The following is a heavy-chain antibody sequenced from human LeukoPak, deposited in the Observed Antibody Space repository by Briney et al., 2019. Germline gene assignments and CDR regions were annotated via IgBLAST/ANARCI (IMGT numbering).Heavy chain of an antibody. J-gene: IGHJ4*02. CDR2: INHSGST. CDR3: ARGSGLSSVPYYFDY. D-gene: IGHD3-22*01. CDR1: GGSFSGYY. V-gene: IGHV4-34*01. Sequence: SETLSLTCAVYGGSFSGYYWSWIRQPPGKGLEWIGEINHSGSTNYNPSLKSRVTISVDTSKNQFSLKLSSVTAADTAVYYCARGSGLSSVPYYFDYWGQGTQVTVSS.